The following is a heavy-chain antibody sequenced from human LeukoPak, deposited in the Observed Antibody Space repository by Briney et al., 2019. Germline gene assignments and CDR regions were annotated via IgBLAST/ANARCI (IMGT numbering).Heavy chain of an antibody. CDR2: IYHSGST. J-gene: IGHJ4*02. CDR1: GGSISSGGYS. CDR3: ARGLREYGSGSFYY. D-gene: IGHD3-10*01. V-gene: IGHV4-30-2*01. Sequence: SETLSLTCAVSGGSISSGGYSWSWIRQPPGKGLEWIGYIYHSGSTYYNPSLKSRVTISVDRSKNQFSLKLSSVTAADTAVYYCARGLREYGSGSFYYWGQGTLVTVSS.